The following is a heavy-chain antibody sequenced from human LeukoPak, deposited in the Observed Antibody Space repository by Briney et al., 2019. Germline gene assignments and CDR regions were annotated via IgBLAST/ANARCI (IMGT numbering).Heavy chain of an antibody. CDR1: GFTFSSYA. CDR3: ARDLLELRL. Sequence: GGSLRLSCAASGFTFSSYAMHWVRQAPGKGLEWVAVISYDGSNKYYADSVKGRFTISRDNSKNTLYMQMNSLRAEDTAVYYCARDLLELRLWGQGTLVTVSS. V-gene: IGHV3-30-3*01. J-gene: IGHJ4*02. D-gene: IGHD1-7*01. CDR2: ISYDGSNK.